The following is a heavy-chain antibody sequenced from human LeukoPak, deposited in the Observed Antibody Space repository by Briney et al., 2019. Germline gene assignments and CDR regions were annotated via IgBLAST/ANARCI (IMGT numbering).Heavy chain of an antibody. D-gene: IGHD3-10*01. J-gene: IGHJ5*02. CDR1: GYTFTGYY. CDR3: ARGAPLLWFGEYNWFDP. V-gene: IGHV1-2*02. Sequence: SVKVSCKASGYTFTGYYMHWVRQAPGQGLEWMGWINPNSGGTNYAQKFQGRVTMTRDTSISTAYMELSRLRSDDTAVYYCARGAPLLWFGEYNWFDPWGQGTLVTVSS. CDR2: INPNSGGT.